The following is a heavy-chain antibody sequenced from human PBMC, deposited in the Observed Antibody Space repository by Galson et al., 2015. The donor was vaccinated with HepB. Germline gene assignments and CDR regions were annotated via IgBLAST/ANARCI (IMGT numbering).Heavy chain of an antibody. Sequence: TLSLTCTVSGGSISGYSWSWIRQPPGKGLEWIGYIYHSGSTYYNPSLKSRVTISVDRSKNQFSLKLSSVTAADTAVYYCASTLSGYDPTLWYWGQGTLVTVSS. CDR1: GGSISGYS. J-gene: IGHJ4*02. D-gene: IGHD5-12*01. V-gene: IGHV4-30-2*01. CDR3: ASTLSGYDPTLWY. CDR2: IYHSGST.